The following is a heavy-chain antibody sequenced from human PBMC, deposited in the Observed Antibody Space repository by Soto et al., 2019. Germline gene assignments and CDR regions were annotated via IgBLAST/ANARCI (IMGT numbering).Heavy chain of an antibody. J-gene: IGHJ4*02. V-gene: IGHV3-33*01. CDR2: IWYDGSVT. CDR3: ARGGKWEVRLRL. CDR1: GFSFSDYG. D-gene: IGHD1-26*01. Sequence: QVQLVESGGGVVRPGTSLRLSCEGSGFSFSDYGMNWVRQAPGKGLEWVAVIWYDGSVTHYADSVKGRFTISRDISKNSLYMQMNRLRGEGIAVYLCARGGKWEVRLRLWGQGTLVTVSS.